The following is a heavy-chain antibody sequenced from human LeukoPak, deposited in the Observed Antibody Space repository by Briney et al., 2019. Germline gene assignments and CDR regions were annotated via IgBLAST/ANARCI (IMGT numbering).Heavy chain of an antibody. CDR2: INPNSGGT. Sequence: ASVKVSRKASGYTFTGYYMHWVRQAPGQGLEWMGWINPNSGGTNYAQKFQGRVTMTRDTSISTAYLELSRLRSDDTAVYYCARVPVSLGGFGYGDYWHYWGQGTLVTVSS. V-gene: IGHV1-2*02. CDR3: ARVPVSLGGFGYGDYWHY. J-gene: IGHJ4*02. D-gene: IGHD4-17*01. CDR1: GYTFTGYY.